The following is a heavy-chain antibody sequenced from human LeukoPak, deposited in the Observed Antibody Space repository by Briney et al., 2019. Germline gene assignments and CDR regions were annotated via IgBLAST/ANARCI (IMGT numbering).Heavy chain of an antibody. CDR1: GYTFTSYD. V-gene: IGHV1-8*03. CDR2: MNPNSGNT. J-gene: IGHJ5*02. CDR3: ARGIQLWSANWFDP. Sequence: ASVKVSCKASGYTFTSYDINWVRQATGQGLEWMGWMNPNSGNTGYAQKFQGRVTITRNTSISTAYMELSSLRSDDTAVYYCARGIQLWSANWFDPWGQGTLVTVSS. D-gene: IGHD5-18*01.